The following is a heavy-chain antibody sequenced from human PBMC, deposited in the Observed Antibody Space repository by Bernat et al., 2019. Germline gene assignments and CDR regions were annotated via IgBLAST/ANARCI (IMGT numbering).Heavy chain of an antibody. CDR2: IDWDDDK. V-gene: IGHV2-70*15. D-gene: IGHD4-17*01. CDR1: GFSLTTGGMS. CDR3: ARHYGDYSIDY. Sequence: QVTLRESGPALVKPTQTLTLTCTFSGFSLTTGGMSVSWIRQPPGKALEWLTRIDWDDDKYYSTSLKPRLIISKDTSKNQVVLTMTNMDPVDTATYYCARHYGDYSIDYWGQGTLVTVSS. J-gene: IGHJ4*02.